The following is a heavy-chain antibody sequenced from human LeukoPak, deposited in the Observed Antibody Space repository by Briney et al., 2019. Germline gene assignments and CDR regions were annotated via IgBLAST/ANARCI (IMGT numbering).Heavy chain of an antibody. CDR1: GFTFSSYS. V-gene: IGHV3-21*01. CDR3: ARTPRPYHDYGDYDY. J-gene: IGHJ4*02. CDR2: INSSSSYI. D-gene: IGHD4-17*01. Sequence: GGSLRLSCAASGFTFSSYSMNWVRQAPGKGLEWVSSINSSSSYIYYADSVKGRFTISRDNAKDSLYLQMNSLRAEDTAVYYCARTPRPYHDYGDYDYWGQGTLVTVSS.